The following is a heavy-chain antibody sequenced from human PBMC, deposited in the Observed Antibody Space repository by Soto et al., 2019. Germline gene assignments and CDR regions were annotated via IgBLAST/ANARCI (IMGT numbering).Heavy chain of an antibody. CDR3: ARSGTYEPLYY. CDR1: GFTLSSYE. D-gene: IGHD1-26*01. V-gene: IGHV3-48*03. CDR2: ISGSGRTI. J-gene: IGHJ4*02. Sequence: PVGSLRLSCAASGFTLSSYEMNWVRQAPGKGLEWVSYISGSGRTIYYADSVKGRFTISRDNAKNSLYLQMNSLRAEDTAVYYCARSGTYEPLYYWGQGTLVTVSS.